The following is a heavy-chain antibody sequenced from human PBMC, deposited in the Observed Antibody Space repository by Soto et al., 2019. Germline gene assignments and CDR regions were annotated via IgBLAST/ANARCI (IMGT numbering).Heavy chain of an antibody. V-gene: IGHV3-53*01. D-gene: IGHD2-2*02. J-gene: IGHJ6*02. CDR2: IYSDGST. CDR1: GFSVSGNY. CDR3: ARDCSSTSCYTPHYGMDV. Sequence: GGSLRLSCAASGFSVSGNYMSWVRQAPGKGLEWVSVIYSDGSTYYADSVKGRFTISRDNSKNMMYLQMNSLRAEDTAVYYCARDCSSTSCYTPHYGMDVWGQGTTVTVSS.